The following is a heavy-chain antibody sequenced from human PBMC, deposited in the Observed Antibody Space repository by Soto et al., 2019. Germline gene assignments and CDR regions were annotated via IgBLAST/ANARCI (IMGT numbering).Heavy chain of an antibody. CDR1: GFTFSSYA. CDR2: ISYDGSNK. J-gene: IGHJ6*02. Sequence: GGSLRLSCAASGFTFSSYAMHWVRQAPGKGLEWVGVISYDGSNKYYADSVKGRFTISRDNSKNTLYLQMNSLRAEDTAVYYCARDLVVSGETVWFGELLYQSYGMDVWGQGTTVTVSS. CDR3: ARDLVVSGETVWFGELLYQSYGMDV. D-gene: IGHD3-10*01. V-gene: IGHV3-30-3*01.